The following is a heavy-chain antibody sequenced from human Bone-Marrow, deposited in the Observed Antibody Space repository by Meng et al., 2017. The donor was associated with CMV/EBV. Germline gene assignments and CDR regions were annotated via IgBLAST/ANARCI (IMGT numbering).Heavy chain of an antibody. Sequence: SGYTFTGYYMHWVRQAPGQGLEWMGWINPNSGGTNYAQKFQGRVTMTRDTSISTAYMELSRLRSDDTAVYYCARGLGTVYQGGFDYWGQGTLVTVSS. J-gene: IGHJ4*02. CDR1: GYTFTGYY. D-gene: IGHD3-16*01. V-gene: IGHV1-2*02. CDR2: INPNSGGT. CDR3: ARGLGTVYQGGFDY.